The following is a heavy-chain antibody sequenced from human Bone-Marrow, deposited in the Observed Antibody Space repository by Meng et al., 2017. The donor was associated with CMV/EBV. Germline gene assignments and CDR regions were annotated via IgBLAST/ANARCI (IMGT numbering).Heavy chain of an antibody. V-gene: IGHV4-39*01. J-gene: IGHJ4*02. CDR3: ARHAAIGVAVFPPINY. CDR1: ISNTEYY. CDR2: IYHSGST. D-gene: IGHD3-22*01. Sequence: ISNTEYYWGWIRQPPGKGLEWIGSIYHSGSTYYNPSLKSRVTMLVDTSKDQFSLRLSSVTVADTALYYCARHAAIGVAVFPPINYWGQGTLVTVSS.